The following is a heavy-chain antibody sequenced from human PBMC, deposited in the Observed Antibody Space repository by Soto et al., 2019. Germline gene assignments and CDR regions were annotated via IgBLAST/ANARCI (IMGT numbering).Heavy chain of an antibody. D-gene: IGHD6-19*01. Sequence: EVQLVESGGNLVQPGGSLRLSCAASGFRFSIYSMKWVRQARGKGLEWSAYITSDTKTIKYADSVKGRFTISRDHGKNSVYLHMNSLRDEDTAVYYCARSVEGHFDYWGQGTVVTVSA. CDR3: ARSVEGHFDY. J-gene: IGHJ4*02. V-gene: IGHV3-48*02. CDR1: GFRFSIYS. CDR2: ITSDTKTI.